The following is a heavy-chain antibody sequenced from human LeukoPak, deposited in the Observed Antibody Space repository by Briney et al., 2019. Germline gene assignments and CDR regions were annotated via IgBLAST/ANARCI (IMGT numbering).Heavy chain of an antibody. CDR3: ARAVRVITARPFDY. CDR1: GYTFTGYY. D-gene: IGHD2-21*01. V-gene: IGHV1-2*02. Sequence: GASVKVSCKASGYTFTGYYMHWVRQAPGQGLEWMGWINPNSGGTNYAQKFQGRVTMTRDTSISTAYKELSRLRSDDTAVYYCARAVRVITARPFDYWGQGTLVTVSS. J-gene: IGHJ4*02. CDR2: INPNSGGT.